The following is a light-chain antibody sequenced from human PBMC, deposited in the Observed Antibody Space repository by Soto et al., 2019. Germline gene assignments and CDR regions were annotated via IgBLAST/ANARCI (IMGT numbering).Light chain of an antibody. J-gene: IGKJ1*01. Sequence: DIQMTQSPSTMSGSVGYRVTITCWASQSLGIWLAWHQQKPGKAPKILIYDASTLKSGVPSRFSGSGSGTKFTLTISSLQNDDFATYYCQEYNSYSGTFGQGTKVDIK. V-gene: IGKV1-5*01. CDR3: QEYNSYSGT. CDR1: QSLGIW. CDR2: DAS.